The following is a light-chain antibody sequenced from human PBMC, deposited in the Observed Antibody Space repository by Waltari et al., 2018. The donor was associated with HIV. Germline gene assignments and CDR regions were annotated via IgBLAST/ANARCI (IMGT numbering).Light chain of an antibody. CDR3: LQYNNWPPWT. V-gene: IGKV3-15*01. CDR1: QSVTTK. CDR2: GAS. J-gene: IGKJ1*01. Sequence: EVVMTQYPATMSVSPGESATLSCRASQSVTTKLAWYQQKPGQAPRLLIYGASTRATGVPARFSGGGSGTEFTLTISSLQSEDFAVYYCLQYNNWPPWTFGQGTKVEIK.